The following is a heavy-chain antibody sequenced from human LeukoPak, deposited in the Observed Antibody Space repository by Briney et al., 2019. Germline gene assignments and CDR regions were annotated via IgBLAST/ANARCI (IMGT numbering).Heavy chain of an antibody. CDR3: AELGITMIGGV. D-gene: IGHD3-10*02. CDR2: IKQDGSDK. CDR1: GFIFSNYW. J-gene: IGHJ6*04. Sequence: GGSLRLSCAASGFIFSNYWMNWVRQAPGKGLEWVANIKQDGSDKYYVDSVKGRFTISRDNAKNSLYLQMNSLRAEDTAVYYCAELGITMIGGVWGKGTTVTISS. V-gene: IGHV3-7*01.